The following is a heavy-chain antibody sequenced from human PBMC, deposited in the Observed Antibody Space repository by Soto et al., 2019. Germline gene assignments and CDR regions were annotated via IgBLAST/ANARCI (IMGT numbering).Heavy chain of an antibody. CDR1: GFTFSSYS. CDR3: ARDTTTDEDNSYYYYGMDV. V-gene: IGHV3-21*01. CDR2: ISSSSSYI. Sequence: EVQLVESGGGLVKPGGSLRLSCAASGFTFSSYSMNWVRQAPGKGLEWVSSISSSSSYIYYADSVKGRFTISRDNAKNSLYLQMNSLRAEDTAVYYCARDTTTDEDNSYYYYGMDVWGQGTTVTVSS. J-gene: IGHJ6*02. D-gene: IGHD2-15*01.